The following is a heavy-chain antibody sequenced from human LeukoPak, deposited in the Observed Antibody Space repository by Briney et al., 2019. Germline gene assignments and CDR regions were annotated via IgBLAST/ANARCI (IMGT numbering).Heavy chain of an antibody. D-gene: IGHD6-19*01. Sequence: PSETLSLTCTVSGGSISSGSYYWSWIRQPPGKGLEWIGEINHSGSTNYNPSLKSRVTISVDTSKNQFSLKLSSVTAADTAVYYCARATIPPVAAKRGRFDYWGQGTLVTVSS. CDR1: GGSISSGSYY. CDR2: INHSGST. V-gene: IGHV4-39*07. CDR3: ARATIPPVAAKRGRFDY. J-gene: IGHJ4*02.